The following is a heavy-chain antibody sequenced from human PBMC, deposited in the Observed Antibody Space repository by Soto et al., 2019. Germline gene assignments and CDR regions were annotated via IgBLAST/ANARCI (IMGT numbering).Heavy chain of an antibody. J-gene: IGHJ3*02. CDR2: ISGSGGST. CDR1: GFTFSSYA. V-gene: IGHV3-23*01. D-gene: IGHD3-9*01. CDR3: ANYDRWTGYPGPHDPLAI. Sequence: GGSLRLSCAASGFTFSSYAMSWVRQAPGKGLEWVSAISGSGGSTYYADSVKGRFTISRDNSKNTLYLQMNSLRAEDTAVYYCANYDRWTGYPGPHDPLAIWGQGTMVTVSS.